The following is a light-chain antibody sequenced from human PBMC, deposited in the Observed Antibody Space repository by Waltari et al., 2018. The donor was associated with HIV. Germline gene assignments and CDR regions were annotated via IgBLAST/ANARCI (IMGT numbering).Light chain of an antibody. Sequence: SYDLTQPPSVSVAPGQTARITCGGNNIGSKSVHWYQLRPGQAPVLVVYDDRVRPSGIPERFSGSNSGDTATLTVGWAEAGDEADYYCQVWVSNSAFFGSGTKVTVL. V-gene: IGLV3-21*02. J-gene: IGLJ1*01. CDR1: NIGSKS. CDR2: DDR. CDR3: QVWVSNSAF.